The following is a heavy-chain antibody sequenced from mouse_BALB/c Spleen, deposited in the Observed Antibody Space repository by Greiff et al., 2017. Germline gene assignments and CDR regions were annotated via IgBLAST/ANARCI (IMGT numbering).Heavy chain of an antibody. D-gene: IGHD4-1*01. CDR3: ARTGTGYYYAMDY. V-gene: IGHV7-3*02. J-gene: IGHJ4*01. CDR2: IRNKANGYTT. CDR1: GFTFTDYY. Sequence: EVMLVESGGGLVQPGGSLRLSCATSGFTFTDYYMSWVRQPPGKALEWLGFIRNKANGYTTEYSASVKGRFTISRDNSQSILYLQMNTLRAEDSATYYCARTGTGYYYAMDYWGQGTSVTVSS.